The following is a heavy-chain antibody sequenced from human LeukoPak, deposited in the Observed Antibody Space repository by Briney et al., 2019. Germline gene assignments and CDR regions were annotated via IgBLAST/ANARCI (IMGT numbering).Heavy chain of an antibody. J-gene: IGHJ5*02. CDR3: ARLVYGQQLGGPLNWFDP. V-gene: IGHV4-34*01. CDR2: INHSGST. D-gene: IGHD6-13*01. CDR1: GGSFSGYY. Sequence: SETLSLTCAVYGGSFSGYYWSWIRQPPGKGLEWIGEINHSGSTNCNPSLESRVTISVDTSKNQFSLKLSSVTAADTAMYFCARLVYGQQLGGPLNWFDPWGQGTLVTVSS.